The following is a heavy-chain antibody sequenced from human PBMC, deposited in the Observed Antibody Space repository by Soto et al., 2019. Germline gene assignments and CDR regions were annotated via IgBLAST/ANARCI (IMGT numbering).Heavy chain of an antibody. J-gene: IGHJ5*02. CDR1: GYIFTDYY. Sequence: ASVKGSCKASGYIFTDYYINWVRQAPGQGLEWMGWINPNRGDTNYAQKFQGRVTLTTDTSITTAYMELSGLRSDDTAIYYCVRLFCGVHSPHKWFVPRCQALLVSVS. CDR3: VRLFCGVHSPHKWFVP. D-gene: IGHD2-21*01. V-gene: IGHV1-2*02. CDR2: INPNRGDT.